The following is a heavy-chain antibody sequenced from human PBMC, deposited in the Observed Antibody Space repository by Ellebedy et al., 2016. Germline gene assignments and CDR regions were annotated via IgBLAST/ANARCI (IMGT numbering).Heavy chain of an antibody. V-gene: IGHV3-15*01. J-gene: IGHJ4*02. CDR2: IKSKTDGGTT. Sequence: GGSLRLXXAASGFTFSNAWMSWVRQAPGKGLEWVGRIKSKTDGGTTDYAAPVKGRFTISRDDSKNTLYLQMNSLKTEDTAVYYCTTGYSSSSPGIDYWGQGTLVTVSS. D-gene: IGHD6-6*01. CDR1: GFTFSNAW. CDR3: TTGYSSSSPGIDY.